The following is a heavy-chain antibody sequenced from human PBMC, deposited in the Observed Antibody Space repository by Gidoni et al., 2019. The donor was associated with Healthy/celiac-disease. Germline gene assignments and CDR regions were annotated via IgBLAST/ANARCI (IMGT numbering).Heavy chain of an antibody. J-gene: IGHJ4*02. Sequence: QVQLPQWGAGLLKPSETLSPTCAVYGGSFSGYYWSWIRQPPGKGLEWIGEINHSGSTNYNPSLKSRVTISVDTSKNQFSLKLSSVTAADPAVYYCATGAWRTGTPDYWGQGPLVTVSS. CDR2: INHSGST. CDR3: ATGAWRTGTPDY. V-gene: IGHV4-34*01. CDR1: GGSFSGYY. D-gene: IGHD1-1*01.